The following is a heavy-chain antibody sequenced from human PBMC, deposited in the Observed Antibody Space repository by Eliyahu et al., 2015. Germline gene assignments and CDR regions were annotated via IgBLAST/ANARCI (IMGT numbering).Heavy chain of an antibody. Sequence: QVQLQESGPGLLKPSETLSLTCTVSGGSVSGYXWXWIRQPAGKGLEWIGRIHSSGSTNDNPSLKSRVTMSVDTSKNQLSLQLTSVTAADTAVYYCARDGAGLWWLDPWGQGTLVTVSS. CDR3: ARDGAGLWWLDP. J-gene: IGHJ5*02. CDR1: GGSVSGYX. V-gene: IGHV4-4*07. CDR2: IHSSGST. D-gene: IGHD4/OR15-4a*01.